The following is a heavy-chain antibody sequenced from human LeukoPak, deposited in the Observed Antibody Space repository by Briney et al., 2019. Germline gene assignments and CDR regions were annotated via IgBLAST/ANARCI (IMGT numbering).Heavy chain of an antibody. CDR1: GGTFSSYA. V-gene: IGHV1-69*05. CDR3: ARCLRDGYNYDYYYYMDV. J-gene: IGHJ6*03. CDR2: IIPIFGTA. D-gene: IGHD5-24*01. Sequence: SVKVSCKASGGTFSSYAISWVRQAPGQGLEWMGRIIPIFGTANYAQKFQGRVTITTDESTSTAYMEPSSLRSEDTAVYYCARCLRDGYNYDYYYYMDVWGKGTTVTVSS.